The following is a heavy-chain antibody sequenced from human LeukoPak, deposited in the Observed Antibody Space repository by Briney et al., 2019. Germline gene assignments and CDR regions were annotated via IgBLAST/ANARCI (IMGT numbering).Heavy chain of an antibody. V-gene: IGHV4-38-2*02. CDR1: GYSISSGYY. D-gene: IGHD1-7*01. CDR2: IHHSGST. CDR3: ARDANWNYGY. J-gene: IGHJ4*02. Sequence: PSETLSLTCTVSGYSISSGYYWGWIQQPPGRGLEWIGTIHHSGSTFYNPSLKSRVTISVDTSKNQFSLKLSSVTAADTAVYYCARDANWNYGYWGQGTLVTVSS.